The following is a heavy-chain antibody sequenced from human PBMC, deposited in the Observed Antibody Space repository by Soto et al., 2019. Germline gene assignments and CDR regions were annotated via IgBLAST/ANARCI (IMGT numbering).Heavy chain of an antibody. J-gene: IGHJ5*02. CDR2: IFHTGTT. Sequence: SGTRSLTCAVSGDSIMGIYHWAWIRQPPGRSLEWIASIFHTGTTYYTPSLKSRVTISVDTSKNQFSLKLSSVTAADTAVYYCAREQLELGWFDPWGQGTLVTVSS. V-gene: IGHV4-38-2*02. D-gene: IGHD1-7*01. CDR1: GDSIMGIYH. CDR3: AREQLELGWFDP.